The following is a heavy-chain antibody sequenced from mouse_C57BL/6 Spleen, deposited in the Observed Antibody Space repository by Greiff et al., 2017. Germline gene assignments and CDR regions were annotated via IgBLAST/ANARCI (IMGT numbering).Heavy chain of an antibody. CDR2: ISSGSSTI. J-gene: IGHJ1*03. CDR1: GFTFSDYG. CDR3: ARDITTVVADWYFDV. Sequence: DVMLVESGGGLVKPGGSLKLSCAASGFTFSDYGMHWVRQAPEKGLEWVAYISSGSSTIYYADTVKGRFTISRDNAKNTLFLQMTSLRSEDTAMYYCARDITTVVADWYFDVWGTGTTVTVSS. D-gene: IGHD1-1*01. V-gene: IGHV5-17*01.